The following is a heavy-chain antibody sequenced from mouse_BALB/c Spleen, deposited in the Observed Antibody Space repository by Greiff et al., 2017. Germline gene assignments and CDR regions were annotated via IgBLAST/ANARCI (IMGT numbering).Heavy chain of an antibody. CDR2: ISNLAYSI. J-gene: IGHJ2*01. D-gene: IGHD2-3*01. CDR3: ARVYDGYLLDY. V-gene: IGHV5-15*02. CDR1: GFTFSDYG. Sequence: EVMLVESGGGLVQPGGSRKLSCAASGFTFSDYGMAWVRQAPGKGPEWVAFISNLAYSIYYADTVTGRFTISRENAKNTLYLEMSSLRSEDTAMYYCARVYDGYLLDYWGQGTTLTVSS.